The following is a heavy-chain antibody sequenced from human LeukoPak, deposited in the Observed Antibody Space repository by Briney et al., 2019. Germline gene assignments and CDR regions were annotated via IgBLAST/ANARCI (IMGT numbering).Heavy chain of an antibody. D-gene: IGHD3-10*01. CDR3: AKDRRFGELYFDY. J-gene: IGHJ4*02. CDR2: ISGSGGST. Sequence: QPGGSLRLSCAASGFTFSSYAMSWVRQAPGKGLEWVSAISGSGGSTYCADSVKGRFTISRDNSKNTLYLQMNSLRAEDTAVYYCAKDRRFGELYFDYWGQGTLVTVSS. V-gene: IGHV3-23*01. CDR1: GFTFSSYA.